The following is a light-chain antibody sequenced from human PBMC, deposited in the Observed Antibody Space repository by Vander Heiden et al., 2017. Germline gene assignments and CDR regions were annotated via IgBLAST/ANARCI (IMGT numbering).Light chain of an antibody. CDR1: QNVSRW. CDR2: KES. CDR3: QQYNTYPSIT. J-gene: IGKJ5*01. Sequence: DIEMTPPPPTLSASVGDRVTIICRASQNVSRWLSWFQQKPGKAPKVLIYKESTLKRGVPSRFSGSGSGTEFTLTISSLQPDDFATYYCQQYNTYPSITFGQGTRLDIK. V-gene: IGKV1-5*03.